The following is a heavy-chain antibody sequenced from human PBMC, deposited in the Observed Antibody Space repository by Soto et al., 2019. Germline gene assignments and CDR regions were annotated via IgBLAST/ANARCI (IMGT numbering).Heavy chain of an antibody. D-gene: IGHD4-17*01. CDR1: GGSFSGYY. V-gene: IGHV4-34*01. Sequence: SETLSLTCAVYGGSFSGYYWSWIRQPPGKGLEWIGEINHSGSTNYNPSLKSRVTISVDTSKNQFSLKLSSVTAADTAVYYCARGQTDGDPVGVWGKGTTVTVSS. J-gene: IGHJ6*04. CDR3: ARGQTDGDPVGV. CDR2: INHSGST.